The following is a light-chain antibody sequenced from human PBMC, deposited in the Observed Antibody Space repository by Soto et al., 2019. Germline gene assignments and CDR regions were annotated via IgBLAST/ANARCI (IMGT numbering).Light chain of an antibody. Sequence: QSALTQPASVSESPGQSITISCTGDSSDVGGYSFVSWYQHHPGKAPKLIIYEASERPSGVSNRFSGSKSGNTASLTISGLQGEDEADYYCISYTSDNTYVFGTGTKVTVL. CDR2: EAS. V-gene: IGLV2-14*01. CDR3: ISYTSDNTYV. CDR1: SSDVGGYSF. J-gene: IGLJ1*01.